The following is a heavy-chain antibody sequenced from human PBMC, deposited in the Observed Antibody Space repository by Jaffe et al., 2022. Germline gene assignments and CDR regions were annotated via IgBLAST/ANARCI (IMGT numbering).Heavy chain of an antibody. CDR3: ARLVVGATSYYFDY. D-gene: IGHD1-26*01. J-gene: IGHJ4*02. CDR2: IYHSGST. V-gene: IGHV4-38-2*01. CDR1: GYSISSGYY. Sequence: QVQLQESGPGLVKPSETLSLTCAVSGYSISSGYYWGWIRQPPGKGLEWIGSIYHSGSTYYNPSLKSRVTISVDTSKNQFSLKLSSVTAADTAVYYCARLVVGATSYYFDYWGQGTLVTVSS.